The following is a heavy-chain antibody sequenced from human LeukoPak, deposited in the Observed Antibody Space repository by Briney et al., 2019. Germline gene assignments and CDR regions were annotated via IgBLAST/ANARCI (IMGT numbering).Heavy chain of an antibody. CDR1: GGSISSNY. D-gene: IGHD3-16*01. CDR3: ARHSGGTFDY. V-gene: IGHV4-59*08. Sequence: SETLSLTCTVSGGSISSNYWSWIRQPPGKGLEWIGYIYYRGSTNYNPSLKSRVTISVDTSKNQFSLKLSSVSAADTAVYYCARHSGGTFDYRGQGTRVTVSS. CDR2: IYYRGST. J-gene: IGHJ4*02.